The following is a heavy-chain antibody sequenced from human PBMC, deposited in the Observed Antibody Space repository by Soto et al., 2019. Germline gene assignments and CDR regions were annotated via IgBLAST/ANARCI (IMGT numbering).Heavy chain of an antibody. V-gene: IGHV3-23*01. Sequence: GGSLRLSCAASGFTFSSYAMSWVRQAPGKGLEWVSAISGSGGSTYYADSAKGRFTISRDNSKNTLYLQMNSLRAEDTAVYYCAKQGSYYYYYYMDVWGKGTTVTVSS. J-gene: IGHJ6*03. D-gene: IGHD1-26*01. CDR3: AKQGSYYYYYYMDV. CDR1: GFTFSSYA. CDR2: ISGSGGST.